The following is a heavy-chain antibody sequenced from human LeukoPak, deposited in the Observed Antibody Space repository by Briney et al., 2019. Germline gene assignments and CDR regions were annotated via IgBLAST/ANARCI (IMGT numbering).Heavy chain of an antibody. V-gene: IGHV3-30*04. CDR3: AELGITMIGGV. Sequence: GGSLRLSCAASGFTFSTYAMHWVRQAPGKGLEWVAVISYDGSSKYYADSVKGRFTVSRDNAKNSLYLQMNSLRAEDTAVYYCAELGITMIGGVWGKGTTVTISS. D-gene: IGHD3-10*02. CDR1: GFTFSTYA. J-gene: IGHJ6*04. CDR2: ISYDGSSK.